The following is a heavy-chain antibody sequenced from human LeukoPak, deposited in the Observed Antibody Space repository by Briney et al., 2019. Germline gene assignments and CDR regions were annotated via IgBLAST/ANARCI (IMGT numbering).Heavy chain of an antibody. CDR1: GVSISSSNSY. CDR3: ARQTGSGLFILP. V-gene: IGHV4-39*01. CDR2: IYYSGNT. D-gene: IGHD3/OR15-3a*01. Sequence: SETLSLTCTVSGVSISSSNSYWGWIRQPSGEGLEWIGSIYYSGNTYYNASLKSQVSISIDTSKNQFSLRLTSVTAADTAVYYCARQTGSGLFILPGGQGTLVTVSS. J-gene: IGHJ4*02.